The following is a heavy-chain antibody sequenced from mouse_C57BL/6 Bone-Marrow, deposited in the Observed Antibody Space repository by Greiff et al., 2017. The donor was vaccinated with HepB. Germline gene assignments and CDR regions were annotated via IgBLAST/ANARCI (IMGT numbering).Heavy chain of an antibody. Sequence: VQLQQSGPELVKPGASVKMSCKASGYTFTDYNMHWVKQSHGKSLEWIGYINPNNGGTSYNQKFKGKATLTVNKSSSTAYMELRSLTSEDSAVYYCARLCITTVPFAYWGQGTLVTVSA. V-gene: IGHV1-22*01. CDR2: INPNNGGT. D-gene: IGHD1-1*01. CDR1: GYTFTDYN. CDR3: ARLCITTVPFAY. J-gene: IGHJ3*01.